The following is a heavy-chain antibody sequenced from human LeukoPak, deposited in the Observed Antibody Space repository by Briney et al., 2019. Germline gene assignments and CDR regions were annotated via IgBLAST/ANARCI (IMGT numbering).Heavy chain of an antibody. CDR3: ARRVDRSSWSSYFDY. Sequence: PSETLSLTCTVSGGSINSYYWSWIRQPPGRGLEWIGSIHYSGSTSYNPSLRSRVTISVDKSKNQFFLKLSSVTATDTAVYYCARRVDRSSWSSYFDYWGQETLVTVSS. J-gene: IGHJ4*02. CDR2: IHYSGST. D-gene: IGHD6-13*01. CDR1: GGSINSYY. V-gene: IGHV4-59*01.